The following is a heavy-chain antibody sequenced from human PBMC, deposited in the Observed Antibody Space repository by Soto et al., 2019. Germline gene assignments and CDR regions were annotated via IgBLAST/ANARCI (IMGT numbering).Heavy chain of an antibody. V-gene: IGHV1-69*13. Sequence: SVKVSCKASGGTFSSYAISWVRQAPGQGLEWMGGIIPIFGTANYAQKFQGRVTITADESTSTAYMELSSLRSEDTAVYYCARDGLGYCSSTSCDNWFDPWGHGTLVTVSS. CDR1: GGTFSSYA. CDR2: IIPIFGTA. CDR3: ARDGLGYCSSTSCDNWFDP. D-gene: IGHD2-2*01. J-gene: IGHJ5*02.